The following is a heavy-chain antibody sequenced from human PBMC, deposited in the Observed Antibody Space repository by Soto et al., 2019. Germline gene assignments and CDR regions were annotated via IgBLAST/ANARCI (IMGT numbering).Heavy chain of an antibody. D-gene: IGHD6-13*01. J-gene: IGHJ4*02. CDR2: IYYSGST. V-gene: IGHV4-61*01. CDR3: ARATDSSSWYLY. Sequence: SETLSLTCTVSGASIRVGHYYWTWIRQPPGKGLEWIGYIYYSGSTNYNPSLKSRVTISVDTSKNQFSLKLSSVTAADTAVYYCARATDSSSWYLYWGQGTLVTVSS. CDR1: GASIRVGHYY.